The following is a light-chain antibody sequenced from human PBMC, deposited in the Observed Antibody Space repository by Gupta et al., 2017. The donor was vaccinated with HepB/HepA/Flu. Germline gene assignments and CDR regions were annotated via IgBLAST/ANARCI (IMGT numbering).Light chain of an antibody. CDR1: QTVLYSSNNKNY. J-gene: IGKJ4*01. CDR2: WAS. V-gene: IGKV4-1*01. Sequence: DIVMTQSTDSLAVFLGERATINCKSSQTVLYSSNNKNYLAWYQQKPGQPPKLLIYWASTRESGVPDRFSGSGSGTDFTLTITGLQAEDVAVYYCQQYYGTPLTFGGGTKVEI. CDR3: QQYYGTPLT.